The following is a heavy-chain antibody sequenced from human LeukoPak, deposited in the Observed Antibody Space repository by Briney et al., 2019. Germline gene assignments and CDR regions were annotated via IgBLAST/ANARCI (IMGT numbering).Heavy chain of an antibody. CDR3: ARHTGNYHFDY. D-gene: IGHD3-16*02. J-gene: IGHJ4*02. V-gene: IGHV4-59*11. CDR2: IYYSGST. CDR1: GGSISSHY. Sequence: SETLSLTCTVSGGSISSHYWSWIRQSPGKGLEWIGPIYYSGSTNYNPSLKSPVTMSVDTSKNQFSLNLSSVTAADTAVYYCARHTGNYHFDYWGQGTLVTVSS.